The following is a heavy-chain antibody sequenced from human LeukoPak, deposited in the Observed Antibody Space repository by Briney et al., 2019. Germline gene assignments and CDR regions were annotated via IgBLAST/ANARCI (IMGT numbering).Heavy chain of an antibody. D-gene: IGHD1-26*01. CDR1: GFTFRRYA. V-gene: IGHV3-23*01. CDR2: ISGSGGST. Sequence: GGSLRLSCAASGFTFRRYAMSWVRQAPGKGVEWVSAISGSGGSTYYADSVKGRFTISRYNSKNTLYLQMNSLRAEDTAVYYCAKGAAWSPVGYNFDYWGQGTLVTVSS. CDR3: AKGAAWSPVGYNFDY. J-gene: IGHJ4*02.